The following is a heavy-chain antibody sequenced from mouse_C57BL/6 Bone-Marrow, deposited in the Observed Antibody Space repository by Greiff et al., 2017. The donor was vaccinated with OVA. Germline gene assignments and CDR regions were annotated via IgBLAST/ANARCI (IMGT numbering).Heavy chain of an antibody. CDR3: ARCGYYYYYAMDD. CDR1: GYTFTSYG. D-gene: IGHD2-3*01. J-gene: IGHJ4*01. V-gene: IGHV1-81*01. Sequence: VKVVESGAELARPGASVKLSCKASGYTFTSYGISWVKQRTGQGLEWIGEIYPRSGNTYYNEKFKGKATLTADKSSSTAYMELRSLTSEDSAVYFCARCGYYYYYAMDDWGQGTSVT. CDR2: IYPRSGNT.